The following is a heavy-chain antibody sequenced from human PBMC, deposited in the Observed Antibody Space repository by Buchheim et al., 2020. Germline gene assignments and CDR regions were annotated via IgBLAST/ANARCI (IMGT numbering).Heavy chain of an antibody. CDR1: GGSISSSSYY. CDR2: IYYSGST. Sequence: QLQLQESGPGLVKPSETLSLTCTVSGGSISSSSYYWGWIRQPPGKGLEWIGSIYYSGSTYYNPSLKSRVTISVDTSKNQFSLKLSTVTAADTAVYYCARDPMGQGNWFDPWGQGTL. J-gene: IGHJ5*02. D-gene: IGHD3-16*01. V-gene: IGHV4-39*07. CDR3: ARDPMGQGNWFDP.